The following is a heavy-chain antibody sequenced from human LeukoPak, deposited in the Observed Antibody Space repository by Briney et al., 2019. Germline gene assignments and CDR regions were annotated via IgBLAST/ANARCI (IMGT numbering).Heavy chain of an antibody. CDR1: GYSFTSYW. CDR3: ARHPAYCGGDCYFDI. D-gene: IGHD2-21*02. J-gene: IGHJ3*02. Sequence: GESLKISFKGSGYSFTSYWIGWVRPMPGKGLEWMGIIYPGDSDTRYSPSFQGQVTISADKSISTAYLQWSSLKASDTAMYYCARHPAYCGGDCYFDIWGQGTMVTVSS. V-gene: IGHV5-51*01. CDR2: IYPGDSDT.